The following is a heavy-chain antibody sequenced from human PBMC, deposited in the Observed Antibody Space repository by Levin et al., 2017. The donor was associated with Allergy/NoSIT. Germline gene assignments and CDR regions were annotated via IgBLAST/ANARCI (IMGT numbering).Heavy chain of an antibody. D-gene: IGHD5-18*01. CDR3: ARDRLGYSYGYGFSDY. V-gene: IGHV3-53*01. CDR1: GFTVSSNY. CDR2: IYSGGST. J-gene: IGHJ4*02. Sequence: LPGGSLRLSCAASGFTVSSNYMSWFRQAPGKGLEWVSVIYSGGSTYYADSVKGRFTISRDNSKNTLYLQMNSLRAEDTAVYYCARDRLGYSYGYGFSDYWGQGTLVTVSS.